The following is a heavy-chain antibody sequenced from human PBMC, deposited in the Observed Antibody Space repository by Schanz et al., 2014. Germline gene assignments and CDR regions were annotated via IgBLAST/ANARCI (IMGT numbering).Heavy chain of an antibody. V-gene: IGHV3-53*01. CDR3: ARDRRNADLDY. CDR1: GFSVGNKY. CDR2: INTGVNT. D-gene: IGHD1-1*01. J-gene: IGHJ4*02. Sequence: EVQLLESGGGLVQPGGSLRLSCAASGFSVGNKYMNWVRQAPGKGLEWVSAINTGVNTYYADSVRGRFTMSRDNSKNTLYLQMNSLRAGDAAVYFCARDRRNADLDYWGQGTLVTVSS.